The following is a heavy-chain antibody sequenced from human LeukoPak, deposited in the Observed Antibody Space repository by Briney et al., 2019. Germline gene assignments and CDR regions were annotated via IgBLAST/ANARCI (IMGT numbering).Heavy chain of an antibody. CDR3: ARGQEFDDGVFDS. Sequence: QAGGSLRLSCAASGFTFSSYAMSWVRQAPGKGLEWVSVISAIGGSTYYADSVKGRFTISRDNSKNTLSLQMNSLRVEDTAIYYCARGQEFDDGVFDSWGQGTLVTVSS. D-gene: IGHD1-1*01. CDR1: GFTFSSYA. V-gene: IGHV3-23*01. J-gene: IGHJ4*02. CDR2: ISAIGGST.